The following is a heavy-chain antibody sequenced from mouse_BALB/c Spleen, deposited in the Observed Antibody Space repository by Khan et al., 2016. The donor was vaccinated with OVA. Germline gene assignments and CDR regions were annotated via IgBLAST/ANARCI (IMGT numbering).Heavy chain of an antibody. CDR1: GYSITSNYA. V-gene: IGHV3-2*02. J-gene: IGHJ4*01. CDR2: ISYSGST. Sequence: EVQLQESGPGLVKPSQSLSLTCTVTGYSITSNYAWNWIRQFPGNKLEWMGYISYSGSTSYNPSLPSRISITRDTSKNQFFLQLSSVTTEDTATYYCARGNYYGYAMDYWGQGTSVTVSS. CDR3: ARGNYYGYAMDY. D-gene: IGHD1-1*01.